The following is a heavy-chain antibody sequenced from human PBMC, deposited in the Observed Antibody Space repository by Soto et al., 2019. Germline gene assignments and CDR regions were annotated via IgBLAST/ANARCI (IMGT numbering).Heavy chain of an antibody. Sequence: QVQLVESGGGVVQPGRSLRLSCAASGFTFSSYAMHWVRQAPGKGLEWVAVISYDGSNKYYADSVKVRFTIYRDNSKNTLYLQMNSLRAEDTAVYYCARDRGRSSGWYNPFQYWGQGTLVTFSS. V-gene: IGHV3-30-3*01. CDR1: GFTFSSYA. CDR2: ISYDGSNK. J-gene: IGHJ4*02. D-gene: IGHD6-19*01. CDR3: ARDRGRSSGWYNPFQY.